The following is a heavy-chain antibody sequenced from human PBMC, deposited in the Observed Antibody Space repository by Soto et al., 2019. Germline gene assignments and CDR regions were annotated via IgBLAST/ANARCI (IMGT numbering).Heavy chain of an antibody. Sequence: GGSLRLSCAASGFTFSSYGMHWVRQAPGKGLEWVAVIWYDGSNKYYADSVKGRFTISRDNSKNTLYLQMNSLRAEDTAVYYWARVTIAVAGPIDYWGQGTLVTVPQ. J-gene: IGHJ4*02. V-gene: IGHV3-33*01. CDR2: IWYDGSNK. CDR1: GFTFSSYG. D-gene: IGHD6-19*01. CDR3: ARVTIAVAGPIDY.